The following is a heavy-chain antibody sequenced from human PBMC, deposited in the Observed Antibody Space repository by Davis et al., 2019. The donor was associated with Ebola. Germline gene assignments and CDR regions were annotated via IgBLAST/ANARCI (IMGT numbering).Heavy chain of an antibody. D-gene: IGHD2-21*02. CDR3: AREPRRVVVVTAYTYYYGMDV. Sequence: SVKVSCKASGGTFSSYAISWVRQAPGQGLEWMGRIIPILGIVNYAQKFRGRVTITADKSTSTAYMELSSLRSDDTAVYYCAREPRRVVVVTAYTYYYGMDVWGQGTTVTVSS. V-gene: IGHV1-69*04. CDR2: IIPILGIV. J-gene: IGHJ6*02. CDR1: GGTFSSYA.